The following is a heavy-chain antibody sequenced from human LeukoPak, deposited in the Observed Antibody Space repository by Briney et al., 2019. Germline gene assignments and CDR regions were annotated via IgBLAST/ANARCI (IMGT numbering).Heavy chain of an antibody. CDR3: ARDRAGYFYAMDV. V-gene: IGHV3-9*01. J-gene: IGHJ6*02. CDR2: INWKSNNI. D-gene: IGHD6-13*01. CDR1: GFTFGDYA. Sequence: GGSLRLSCAASGFTFGDYAMHWVRQAPGKGLEWVSGINWKSNNIGYADSVKGRFTISRDNAKNSLYLQMNSLRTEDTALYYCARDRAGYFYAMDVWGQGTWVTVSS.